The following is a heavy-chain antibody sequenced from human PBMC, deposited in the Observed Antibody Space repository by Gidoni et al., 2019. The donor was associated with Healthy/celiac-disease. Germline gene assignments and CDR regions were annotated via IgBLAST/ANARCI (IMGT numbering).Heavy chain of an antibody. V-gene: IGHV3-53*04. J-gene: IGHJ4*02. Sequence: EVQLVESGGGLVQPGGSLRLSCAASGFTVSSNYMSWVRQAPGKGLEWVSVIYSGGSTYYADSVKGRFTISRHNSKNTLYLQMNSLRAEDTAVYYCARDKAGDDSSGYYPGGFDYWGQGTLVTVSS. CDR3: ARDKAGDDSSGYYPGGFDY. D-gene: IGHD3-22*01. CDR1: GFTVSSNY. CDR2: IYSGGST.